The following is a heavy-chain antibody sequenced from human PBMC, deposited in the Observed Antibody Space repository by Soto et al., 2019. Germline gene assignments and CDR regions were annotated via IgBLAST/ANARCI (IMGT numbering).Heavy chain of an antibody. CDR1: GFTFGTYA. CDR3: AKGTSFIAARCLFDY. CDR2: ITTGGGST. J-gene: IGHJ4*02. V-gene: IGHV3-23*01. D-gene: IGHD6-6*01. Sequence: PGGSLRLSCAASGFTFGTYAMTWVRQAPGKGLEWVSVITTGGGSTYSADSVKGRFTISRDNSKNTLYLQMNSLRAEDTAVYYCAKGTSFIAARCLFDYWGQGTLVTVPQ.